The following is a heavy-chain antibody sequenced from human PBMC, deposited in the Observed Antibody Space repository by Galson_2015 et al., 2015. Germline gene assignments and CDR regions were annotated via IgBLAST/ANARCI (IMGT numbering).Heavy chain of an antibody. Sequence: SLRLSCAASGFTFSSYAMHWVRQAPGKGLEWVAVISYDGSNKYYADSVKGRFTISRDNSKNTLYLQMNSLRAEDTAVYYCARGFSTVTTIPYYYYGMDVWGQGTTVTVSS. J-gene: IGHJ6*02. CDR2: ISYDGSNK. V-gene: IGHV3-30-3*01. CDR3: ARGFSTVTTIPYYYYGMDV. D-gene: IGHD4-17*01. CDR1: GFTFSSYA.